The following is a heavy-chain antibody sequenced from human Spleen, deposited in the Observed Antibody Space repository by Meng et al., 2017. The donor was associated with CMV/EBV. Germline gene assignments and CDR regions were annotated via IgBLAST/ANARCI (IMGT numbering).Heavy chain of an antibody. CDR3: ARFESGPESFDP. CDR1: GDTFTGYC. CDR2: INPSSGAT. J-gene: IGHJ5*02. D-gene: IGHD1-14*01. V-gene: IGHV1-2*02. Sequence: SCEASGDTFTGYCLYWLRQAPGQGLEWMGWINPSSGATNYAQKFQGRVTMTRDTSISTAFMELSRLRSDDTAVYYCARFESGPESFDPWGQGTLVTVSS.